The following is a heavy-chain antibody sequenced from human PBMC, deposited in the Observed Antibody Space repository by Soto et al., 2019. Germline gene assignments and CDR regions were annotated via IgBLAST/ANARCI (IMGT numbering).Heavy chain of an antibody. J-gene: IGHJ5*02. CDR1: GGTFSSYT. CDR2: IIPILGIA. V-gene: IGHV1-69*08. Sequence: QVQLVQSGAEVKKPGSSVKVSCKASGGTFSSYTISWVRQAPGQGLEWMGRIIPILGIANYAQKFQGRVTITADKSTSTAYMELSSLRSEDTAVYYCARDVAAAVPHNWFDPWSQGTLVTVSS. CDR3: ARDVAAAVPHNWFDP. D-gene: IGHD6-13*01.